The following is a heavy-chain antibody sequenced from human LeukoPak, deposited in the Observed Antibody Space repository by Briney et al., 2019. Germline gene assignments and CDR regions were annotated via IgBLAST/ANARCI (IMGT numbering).Heavy chain of an antibody. CDR3: ARGKNNYDSSGYYVY. CDR1: GYTFTGYY. D-gene: IGHD3-22*01. V-gene: IGHV1-2*02. J-gene: IGHJ4*02. CDR2: INPNSGGT. Sequence: PRASVKVSCKASGYTFTGYYMHWVRQAPGQGLEWMGWINPNSGGTNYAQKFQGRVTMTRDTSISTAYMELSRLRSDDTAVYYCARGKNNYDSSGYYVYWGQGTLVTVSS.